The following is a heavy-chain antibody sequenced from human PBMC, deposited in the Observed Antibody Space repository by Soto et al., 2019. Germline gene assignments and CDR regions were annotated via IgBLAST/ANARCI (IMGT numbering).Heavy chain of an antibody. CDR1: GYTFTSYG. Sequence: QVQLVQSGAEVKKPGASVKVSCKASGYTFTSYGISWVRQAPGQGLEWMGWISAYNGNTKYAQKLKGRVTMTTDKSTSTAYMEVRSLRSDETAVYYCARDLAVGLVDYWGQGTLFTVSS. V-gene: IGHV1-18*01. CDR2: ISAYNGNT. CDR3: ARDLAVGLVDY. D-gene: IGHD6-19*01. J-gene: IGHJ4*02.